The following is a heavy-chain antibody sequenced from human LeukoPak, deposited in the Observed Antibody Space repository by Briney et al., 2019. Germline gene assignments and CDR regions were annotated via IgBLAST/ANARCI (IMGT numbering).Heavy chain of an antibody. CDR2: INSDGSST. Sequence: PGGSLRLSCAASGFTFSTYSMNWVRQAPGKGLVWVSRINSDGSSTSYADSVKGRFTISRDNAKNTLYLQMNSLRAEDTAVYYCARAVGATDYFDYWGQGTLVTVSS. V-gene: IGHV3-74*01. D-gene: IGHD1-26*01. CDR1: GFTFSTYS. J-gene: IGHJ4*02. CDR3: ARAVGATDYFDY.